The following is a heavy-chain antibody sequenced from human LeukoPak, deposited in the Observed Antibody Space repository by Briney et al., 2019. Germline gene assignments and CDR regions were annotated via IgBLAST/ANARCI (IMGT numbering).Heavy chain of an antibody. CDR1: GFTFSSYA. CDR3: AKDRGYSGYDDT. J-gene: IGHJ5*02. CDR2: ISGSGGRT. Sequence: GGSLRLSCAASGFTFSSYAMSWVRQAPGKGLEWVSAISGSGGRTYYADSVKGRFTISRDNSKDTLYLQMNSLRAEDTAVYYCAKDRGYSGYDDTWGQGTLVTVSS. D-gene: IGHD5-12*01. V-gene: IGHV3-23*01.